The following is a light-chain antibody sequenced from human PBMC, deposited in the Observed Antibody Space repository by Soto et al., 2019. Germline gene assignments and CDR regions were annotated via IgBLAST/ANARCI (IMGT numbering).Light chain of an antibody. CDR1: QSLLYGAGYMY. J-gene: IGKJ2*01. CDR2: LGS. CDR3: MQTLQTPYT. Sequence: DIVMTQSPLSLPVTPGEPASISCRSSQSLLYGAGYMYVDWYLQKPGQPPQLLIFLGSNRASGVPDGLSGSVSGTDFTLKISRVETEDVGVYYCMQTLQTPYTFGQGTKLEIK. V-gene: IGKV2-28*01.